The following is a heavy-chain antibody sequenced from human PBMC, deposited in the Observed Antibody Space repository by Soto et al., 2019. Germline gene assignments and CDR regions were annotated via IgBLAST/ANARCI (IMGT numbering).Heavy chain of an antibody. CDR1: GYSMSSSNW. D-gene: IGHD5-18*01. V-gene: IGHV4-28*01. CDR3: ARISKSRLWYYFDY. CDR2: IYYSGST. J-gene: IGHJ4*02. Sequence: SXTLSLTCAVSGYSMSSSNWWGWIRHPPGKGLEWIGYIYYSGSTYYNPSLKSRVTMSVDTSKNQFSLKLSSVTAVDTAVYYCARISKSRLWYYFDYWGQGTLVTVSS.